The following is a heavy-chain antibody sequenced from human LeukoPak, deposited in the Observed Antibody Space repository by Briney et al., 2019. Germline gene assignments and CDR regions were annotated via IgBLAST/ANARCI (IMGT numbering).Heavy chain of an antibody. CDR1: GFTFSSYA. CDR3: VCYYLGY. D-gene: IGHD3-10*01. J-gene: IGHJ4*02. Sequence: GGSLRLSCAASGFTFSSYAMHWVRQAPGKGLEWVAVISYDGSNKYYADSVKGRFTISRDNSKNTLYLQMNSLRAEDTAVYYCVCYYLGYWGQGTLVTVSS. V-gene: IGHV3-30-3*01. CDR2: ISYDGSNK.